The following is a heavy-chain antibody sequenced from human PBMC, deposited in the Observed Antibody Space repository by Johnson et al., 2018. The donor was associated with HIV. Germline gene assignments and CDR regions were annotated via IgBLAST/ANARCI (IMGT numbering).Heavy chain of an antibody. CDR2: IGAGGDT. Sequence: VQLVESGGGLVQPGGSLRLSCAASGFTLNSYDMHWVRQAIGKGLEWVSGIGAGGDTYYAGSVKGRFTISRDNSKNTLYLQMNSLRTEDTAVYYCARGPRVSMIVVLDIWGQGTMVTVSS. D-gene: IGHD3-22*01. V-gene: IGHV3-13*01. J-gene: IGHJ3*02. CDR1: GFTLNSYD. CDR3: ARGPRVSMIVVLDI.